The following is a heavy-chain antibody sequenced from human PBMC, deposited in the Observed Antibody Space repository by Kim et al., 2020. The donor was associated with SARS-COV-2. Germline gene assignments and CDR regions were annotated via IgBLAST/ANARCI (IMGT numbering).Heavy chain of an antibody. CDR3: ARHHRYCSITSCSAPYWY. CDR2: IYYSGST. J-gene: IGHJ2*01. CDR1: GGSISSYY. D-gene: IGHD2-2*01. V-gene: IGHV4-59*08. Sequence: SETLSLTCTVSGGSISSYYWSWIRQPPGKGLEWIWYIYYSGSTNYNPSLKSRVTISVDTSKNQFSLKLSSVTAAYTAVYYCARHHRYCSITSCSAPYWY.